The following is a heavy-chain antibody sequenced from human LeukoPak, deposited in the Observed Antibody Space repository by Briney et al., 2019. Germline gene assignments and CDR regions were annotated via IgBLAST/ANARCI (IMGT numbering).Heavy chain of an antibody. Sequence: GGSLRLSCAASGFTFSSYAMSWVRQAPGKGLEWVSAISGSGGSTYYADSVKGRFTISRDNSKNTLYLQMNSLRAEDTAVYYCARIRGYGDYGETQDAFDIWGQGTMVTVPS. D-gene: IGHD4-17*01. J-gene: IGHJ3*02. CDR1: GFTFSSYA. V-gene: IGHV3-23*01. CDR3: ARIRGYGDYGETQDAFDI. CDR2: ISGSGGST.